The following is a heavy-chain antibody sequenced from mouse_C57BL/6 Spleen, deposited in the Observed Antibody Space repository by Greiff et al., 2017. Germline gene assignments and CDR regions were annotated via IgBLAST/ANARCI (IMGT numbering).Heavy chain of an antibody. CDR2: IYWDDDK. CDR1: GFSLSTSGMG. Sequence: QVTLKESGPGILQSSQTLSLTCSFSGFSLSTSGMGVSWIRQPSGKGLEWLAHIYWDDDKRYNPSLKSRLTISKDTSRNQVFLKITSVDTADTATYYCARRGGTMVTTGYFDVWGTGTTVTVSS. V-gene: IGHV8-12*01. D-gene: IGHD2-2*01. J-gene: IGHJ1*03. CDR3: ARRGGTMVTTGYFDV.